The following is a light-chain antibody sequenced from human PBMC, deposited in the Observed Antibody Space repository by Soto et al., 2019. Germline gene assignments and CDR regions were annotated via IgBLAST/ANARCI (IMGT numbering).Light chain of an antibody. Sequence: DIQMTQSPSSLSSSVGDRVTITCRASQSISSYLNWYQQKPGKAPKLLIYAASSLQSGVPSRVSGSGSGTDFTLTISSLKPEDVETYYCQKYNSAPPTFGQGTRLEIK. V-gene: IGKV1-27*01. CDR3: QKYNSAPPT. J-gene: IGKJ5*01. CDR2: AAS. CDR1: QSISSY.